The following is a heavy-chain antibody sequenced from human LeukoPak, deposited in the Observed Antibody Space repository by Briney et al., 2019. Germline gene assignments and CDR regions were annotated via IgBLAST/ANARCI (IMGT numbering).Heavy chain of an antibody. V-gene: IGHV3-30*02. CDR3: ARGGETPSGY. J-gene: IGHJ4*02. CDR1: GFTFSSYG. CDR2: IRYDGSNK. Sequence: GGSLRLSCAASGFTFSSYGMHWVRQAPGKGLEWVAFIRYDGSNKYYADSVKGRFTIPRDNSKNTLYLQMNSLRAEDTAVYYCARGGETPSGYWGQGTLVTVSS. D-gene: IGHD3-10*01.